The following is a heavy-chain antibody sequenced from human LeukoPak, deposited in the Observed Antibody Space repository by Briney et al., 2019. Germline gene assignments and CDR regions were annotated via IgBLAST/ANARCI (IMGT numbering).Heavy chain of an antibody. CDR3: ARDLRFLEWTPGY. J-gene: IGHJ4*02. CDR2: INPDSGGT. V-gene: IGHV1-2*02. CDR1: GYTFTGYY. Sequence: GASVKVSCKASGYTFTGYYMHWVRQAPGQGLEWMGWINPDSGGTNYAQRFQGRVTMTRDTSISTAYMELSGLRSDDTAVYYCARDLRFLEWTPGYWGQGTLVTVSS. D-gene: IGHD3-3*01.